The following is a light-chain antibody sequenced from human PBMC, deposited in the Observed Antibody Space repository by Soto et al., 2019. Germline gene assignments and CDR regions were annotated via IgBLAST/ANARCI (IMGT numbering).Light chain of an antibody. V-gene: IGLV2-14*01. CDR1: SSDIGGSKY. CDR3: SSYASSGTLYV. Sequence: ALTQPASLSGSPGQSITISCTGTSSDIGGSKYVSWYQQHPGKAPKLMIYEVTYRPSGVSDRFSGSKFGNTASLTVSALQAEDEADYYCSSYASSGTLYVFGTGTKVTVL. CDR2: EVT. J-gene: IGLJ1*01.